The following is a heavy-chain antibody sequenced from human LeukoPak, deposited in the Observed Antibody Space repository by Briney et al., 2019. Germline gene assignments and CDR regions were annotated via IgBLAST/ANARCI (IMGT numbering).Heavy chain of an antibody. CDR2: IYTSGST. D-gene: IGHD2-15*01. J-gene: IGHJ6*03. CDR1: GGSISSGSYY. CDR3: VRQVADYFYYYMDV. V-gene: IGHV4-61*02. Sequence: SETLSLTCTVSGGSISSGSYYWSWIRQPAGKGLEWIGRIYTSGSTNYNPSLKSRVTISVDTSKNQFSLKLSSVTAADTAVYYCVRQVADYFYYYMDVWGKGTTVTVTS.